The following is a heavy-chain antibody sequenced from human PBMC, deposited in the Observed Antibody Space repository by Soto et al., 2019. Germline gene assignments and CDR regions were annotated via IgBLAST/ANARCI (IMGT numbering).Heavy chain of an antibody. D-gene: IGHD3-22*01. CDR3: AKDLHLDYDSSGYSSPYYLGGMDV. J-gene: IGHJ6*02. CDR2: ISGSGGST. Sequence: GGSLRLSCAASGFTFSSYAMSWVRQAPGKGLEWVSAISGSGGSTYYADSVKGRFTISRDNSKNTLYLQMNSLRAEDTAVYYCAKDLHLDYDSSGYSSPYYLGGMDVWGQGTTVTVSS. V-gene: IGHV3-23*01. CDR1: GFTFSSYA.